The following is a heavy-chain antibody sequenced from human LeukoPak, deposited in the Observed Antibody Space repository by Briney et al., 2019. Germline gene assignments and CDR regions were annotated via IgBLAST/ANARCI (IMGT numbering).Heavy chain of an antibody. CDR2: INHSGST. CDR3: ARGCAYYDSSGTLFDY. V-gene: IGHV4-34*01. Sequence: SETLSLTCAVYGGSFSGYYWSWIHQPPGKGLEWIGEINHSGSTNYNPSLKSRVTISVDTSKNQFSLKPSSVTAADTAVYYCARGCAYYDSSGTLFDYWGQGTLVTVSS. J-gene: IGHJ4*02. CDR1: GGSFSGYY. D-gene: IGHD3-22*01.